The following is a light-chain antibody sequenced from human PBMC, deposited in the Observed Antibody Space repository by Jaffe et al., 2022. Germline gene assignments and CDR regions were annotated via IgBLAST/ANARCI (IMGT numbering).Light chain of an antibody. CDR2: GKN. CDR1: SLRSYY. V-gene: IGLV3-19*01. Sequence: SSELTQDPAVSVALGQTVRITCQGDSLRSYYGSWYQQKPGQAPLLVIYGKNNRPSGIPDRFSGSSSGNTASLTITGAQAEDEADYYCNSRDSSGNHLVFGGGTKLTVL. J-gene: IGLJ2*01. CDR3: NSRDSSGNHLV.